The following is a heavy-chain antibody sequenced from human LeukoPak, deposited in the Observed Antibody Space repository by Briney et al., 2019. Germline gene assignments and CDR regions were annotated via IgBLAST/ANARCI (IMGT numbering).Heavy chain of an antibody. Sequence: GGSLRLSCAASGFTFSSYWMTWVRQAPGKGLEWVANMNQDGSEKYYVDSVKGRFTISRDNAKNSLYLQLNNVRAEDTAVYYCARGGELLRPADYWGQGILVTVSS. CDR2: MNQDGSEK. J-gene: IGHJ4*02. CDR3: ARGGELLRPADY. D-gene: IGHD1-26*01. CDR1: GFTFSSYW. V-gene: IGHV3-7*03.